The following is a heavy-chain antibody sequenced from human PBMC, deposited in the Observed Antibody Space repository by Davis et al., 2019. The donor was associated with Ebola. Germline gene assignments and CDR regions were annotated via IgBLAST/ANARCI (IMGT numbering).Heavy chain of an antibody. CDR1: GYSFTTHW. CDR3: ARQINQYYFDY. D-gene: IGHD1-14*01. V-gene: IGHV5-51*01. Sequence: GESLKISCKGSGYSFTTHWIVWVRQMPGKGLEWMGIIYPGDSDTTYSPSFQGQVTISADKSISTAYLQWSSLKASDTAMYYCARQINQYYFDYWGQGTLVTVSS. J-gene: IGHJ4*02. CDR2: IYPGDSDT.